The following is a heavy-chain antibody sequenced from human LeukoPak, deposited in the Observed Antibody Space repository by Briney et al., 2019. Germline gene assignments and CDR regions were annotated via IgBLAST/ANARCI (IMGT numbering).Heavy chain of an antibody. Sequence: GRSLRLSCAASGFTFSSYVMRRVRQAPGRGVEWVAFIWDEGSDKNYAHSVKGRFTISRDDSKNKLYLQMNSLRAEDTAVYYCARDFYGDFSKFDYWGQGTLVTVSS. CDR1: GFTFSSYV. CDR2: IWDEGSDK. V-gene: IGHV3-33*01. J-gene: IGHJ4*02. D-gene: IGHD4-17*01. CDR3: ARDFYGDFSKFDY.